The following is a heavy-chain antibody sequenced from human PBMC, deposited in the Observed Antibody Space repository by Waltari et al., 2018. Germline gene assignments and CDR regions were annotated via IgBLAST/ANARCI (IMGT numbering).Heavy chain of an antibody. CDR3: ARNDYNGNSFDY. CDR1: GFTFSSYG. D-gene: IGHD3-10*01. J-gene: IGHJ4*02. Sequence: QVHLVESGGGVVQPGRSLRLSCAAFGFTFSSYGMHWVRQALGKGLGGVAVIWYDVSNKPDADSVKGRFTISRDNSKNTLYLQMNSLRAEDTAVYYCARNDYNGNSFDYWGQGTLVTVSS. CDR2: IWYDVSNK. V-gene: IGHV3-33*01.